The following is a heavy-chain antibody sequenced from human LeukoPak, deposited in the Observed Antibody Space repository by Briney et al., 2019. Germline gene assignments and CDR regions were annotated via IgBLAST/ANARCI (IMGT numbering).Heavy chain of an antibody. J-gene: IGHJ4*02. CDR3: AREDSSGLDY. V-gene: IGHV3-48*03. Sequence: GGSLRLSCAASGFTFSIYEMNWVRQAPGKGLEWVSSISGSTIYYADSVKVQFTISRDNAKNSLYLQMNSLRAEDTAIYYCAREDSSGLDYWGQGTLVTVSS. D-gene: IGHD6-19*01. CDR1: GFTFSIYE. CDR2: SISGSTI.